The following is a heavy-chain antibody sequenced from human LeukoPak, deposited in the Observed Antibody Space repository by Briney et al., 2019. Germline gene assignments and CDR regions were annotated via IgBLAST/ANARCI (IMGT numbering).Heavy chain of an antibody. CDR2: INTNTGNP. CDR1: GYTFTSYA. Sequence: ASVKVSCTASGYTFTSYAMNWVRQAPGQGLEWMGWINTNTGNPTYAQGFTGRFVFSLDTSVSTAYLQISSLKAEDTAVYYCARDPSGSYSDYYFDYWGQGTLVTVSS. D-gene: IGHD1-26*01. J-gene: IGHJ4*02. V-gene: IGHV7-4-1*02. CDR3: ARDPSGSYSDYYFDY.